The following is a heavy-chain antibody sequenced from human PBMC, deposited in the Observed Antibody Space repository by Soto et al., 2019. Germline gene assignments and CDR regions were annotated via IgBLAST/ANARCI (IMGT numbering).Heavy chain of an antibody. CDR1: GGAGSRYL. CDR2: IFYTGST. V-gene: IGHV4-59*02. J-gene: IGHJ5*02. D-gene: IGHD2-21*01. Sequence: PXXTLSLACTVSGGAGSRYLWSWIRQSPGKGLEWIGYIFYTGSTTYNPSLKSRVTISIDTSKNQFSLKLSSLTAADTAVYYCAHFSDLEWFDPWGQGTRVTVSS. CDR3: AHFSDLEWFDP.